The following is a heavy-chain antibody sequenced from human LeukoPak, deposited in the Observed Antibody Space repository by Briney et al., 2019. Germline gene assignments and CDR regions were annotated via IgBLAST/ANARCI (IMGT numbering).Heavy chain of an antibody. CDR3: ARGQHRVTYSDDAFDI. J-gene: IGHJ3*02. V-gene: IGHV3-30-3*01. CDR2: ISYAGSNK. D-gene: IGHD4-11*01. Sequence: GGSLRLSCAPSGFTFSSYAMHWVRQAPGKGLEWVAVISYAGSNKFYADSVRCRVTISRDNSKNTLYLQMNNLKTEDTAVYYCARGQHRVTYSDDAFDIWGQGTMVTVSS. CDR1: GFTFSSYA.